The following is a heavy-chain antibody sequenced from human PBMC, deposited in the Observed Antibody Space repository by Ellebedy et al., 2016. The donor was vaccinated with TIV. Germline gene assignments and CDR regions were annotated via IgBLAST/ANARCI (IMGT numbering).Heavy chain of an antibody. CDR1: GFTFSSYA. CDR3: AKGRGSSDAFDI. CDR2: IRGNGGST. D-gene: IGHD3-10*01. Sequence: GESLKISXAASGFTFSSYAMSWVRQAPGKGLEWVSSIRGNGGSTYYADSVKGRFTISRDNSKSTLYLQMNSLRAEDTAIYYCAKGRGSSDAFDIWGQGTMVTVFS. V-gene: IGHV3-23*01. J-gene: IGHJ3*02.